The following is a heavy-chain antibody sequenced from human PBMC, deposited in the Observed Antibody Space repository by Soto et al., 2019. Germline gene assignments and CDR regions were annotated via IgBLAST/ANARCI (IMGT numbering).Heavy chain of an antibody. Sequence: SETLSLTCTVSGGSISSSSYYWGWIRQPPGKGLEWIGSIYYSGSTYYNPSLKSRVTISVDTSKNQFSLKLSSVTAADTAVYYCARRTEWFGELPSYYFDYWGQGTLVTVSS. CDR1: GGSISSSSYY. V-gene: IGHV4-39*01. D-gene: IGHD3-10*01. CDR3: ARRTEWFGELPSYYFDY. CDR2: IYYSGST. J-gene: IGHJ4*02.